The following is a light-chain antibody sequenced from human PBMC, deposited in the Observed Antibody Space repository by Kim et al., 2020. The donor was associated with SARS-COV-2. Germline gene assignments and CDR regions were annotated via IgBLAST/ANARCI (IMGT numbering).Light chain of an antibody. Sequence: ATINCKSSQSVLYSSNTQNYLAWYQQKPGQPPMLLIYWASTREYGVPDRFSGSGSGTDFTLTISSLQAEDVAVYYCQQYYSTPYTFGQGTKLEI. V-gene: IGKV4-1*01. J-gene: IGKJ2*01. CDR2: WAS. CDR1: QSVLYSSNTQNY. CDR3: QQYYSTPYT.